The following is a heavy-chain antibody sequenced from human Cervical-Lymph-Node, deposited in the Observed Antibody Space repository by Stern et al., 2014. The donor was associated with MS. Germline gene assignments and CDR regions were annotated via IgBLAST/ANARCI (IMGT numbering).Heavy chain of an antibody. CDR3: AREVLIKGMDV. Sequence: VQLVESGGGLVKPGGSLRLSCAASGFTFSSYSMNWVRQAPGKGLEWVSSLSGSSRYTYYADSVKGRFTISRDNAKNSLYLQMNSLRAEDTAVYYCAREVLIKGMDVWGQGTTVTVSS. D-gene: IGHD3-10*01. J-gene: IGHJ6*02. CDR2: LSGSSRYT. V-gene: IGHV3-21*01. CDR1: GFTFSSYS.